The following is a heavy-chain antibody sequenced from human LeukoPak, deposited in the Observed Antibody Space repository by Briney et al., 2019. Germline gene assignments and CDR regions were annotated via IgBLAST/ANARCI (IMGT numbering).Heavy chain of an antibody. Sequence: PGGSLRLSCAASGFTFSSYGMHWVRQAPGKGLEWVAVISFDGSNKYYADSVKGRFTISRDNSKNTLYLQMNSLRAEDTAVYYCARNYYGSGSYYKACPDYWGQGTLVTVSS. CDR3: ARNYYGSGSYYKACPDY. J-gene: IGHJ4*02. CDR1: GFTFSSYG. CDR2: ISFDGSNK. V-gene: IGHV3-30*03. D-gene: IGHD3-10*01.